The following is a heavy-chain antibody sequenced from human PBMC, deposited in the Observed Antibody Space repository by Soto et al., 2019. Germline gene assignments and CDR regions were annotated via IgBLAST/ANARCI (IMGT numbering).Heavy chain of an antibody. CDR1: GFTFSSYA. Sequence: VGSLRLSCAASGFTFSSYAMHWVRQAPGKGLEWVAVISYDGSNKYYADSVKGRFTISRDNSKNTLYLQMNSLRAEDTAVYYCASLPTAGSSSSSVFDYWGQGTLVTVSS. D-gene: IGHD6-6*01. V-gene: IGHV3-30-3*01. CDR3: ASLPTAGSSSSSVFDY. CDR2: ISYDGSNK. J-gene: IGHJ4*02.